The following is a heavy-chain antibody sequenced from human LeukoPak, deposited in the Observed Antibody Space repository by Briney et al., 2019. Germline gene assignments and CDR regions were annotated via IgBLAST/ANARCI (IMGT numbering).Heavy chain of an antibody. V-gene: IGHV3-15*01. Sequence: KPGGSLRLSCAASGFTFSNAWMSRVRQAPGRGLEWVGRIKRKGDDGTIDYAAPVKGRLSISRDDSKNTLYLQMNSLKSEDTAVYYCTAGTGRSDFDYWGQGTLVTVSS. CDR3: TAGTGRSDFDY. CDR1: GFTFSNAW. J-gene: IGHJ4*02. CDR2: IKRKGDDGTI. D-gene: IGHD3/OR15-3a*01.